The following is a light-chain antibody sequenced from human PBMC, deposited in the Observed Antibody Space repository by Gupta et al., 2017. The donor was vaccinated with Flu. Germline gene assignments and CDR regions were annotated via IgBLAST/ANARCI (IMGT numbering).Light chain of an antibody. V-gene: IGKV1-5*03. CDR3: QQYQSYSFT. CDR2: KAS. J-gene: IGKJ3*01. CDR1: QSISNW. Sequence: DIQMTQSPSTLSASVGDRVTITCRASQSISNWLAWYQQKPGKAPNLLIYKASRLESGVPSRFSGSGSGTEFTLTISSLQPDDLATYYCQQYQSYSFTFGQGTKVNIK.